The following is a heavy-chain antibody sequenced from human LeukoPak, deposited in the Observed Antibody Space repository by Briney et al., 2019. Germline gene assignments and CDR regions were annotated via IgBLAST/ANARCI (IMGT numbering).Heavy chain of an antibody. CDR3: ARALRYSSPFDY. CDR1: GFTFSSYW. D-gene: IGHD6-13*01. Sequence: PGGSLRLSCAASGFTFSSYWMHWVRQAPGKGLVWVSRINSDGSSTSYADSVKCRFTISRDNAKNTLYLQMNSLGAEDTAVYYCARALRYSSPFDYWGQGTLVTVSS. J-gene: IGHJ4*02. CDR2: INSDGSST. V-gene: IGHV3-74*01.